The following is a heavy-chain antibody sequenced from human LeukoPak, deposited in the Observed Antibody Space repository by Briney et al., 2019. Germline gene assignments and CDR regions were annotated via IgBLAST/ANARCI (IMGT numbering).Heavy chain of an antibody. Sequence: GSLRLSCAASGFTISSYAMSWVRQAPGKGLEWVSAISDSGGSTYYADSVKGRFTISRDNSKNTLYLQMNSLRAEDTAVYYCAKDVYYYGPGVPYGPLDYWGQGTLVTVSS. J-gene: IGHJ4*02. CDR1: GFTISSYA. V-gene: IGHV3-23*01. D-gene: IGHD3-10*01. CDR3: AKDVYYYGPGVPYGPLDY. CDR2: ISDSGGST.